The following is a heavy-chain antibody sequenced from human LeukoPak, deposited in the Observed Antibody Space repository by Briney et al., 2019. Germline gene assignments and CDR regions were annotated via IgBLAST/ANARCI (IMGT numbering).Heavy chain of an antibody. V-gene: IGHV3-11*01. CDR2: ISSSGSTI. D-gene: IGHD6-13*01. CDR1: GFTFSDYY. CDR3: ARSPSGQQLALYGMDV. Sequence: GGSLRLSCAASGFTFSDYYMSWIRQAPGKGLEWVSYISSSGSTIYYADSVKGRFTISRDNAKNSLYLQMNSPRAEDTAVYYCARSPSGQQLALYGMDVWGQGTTVTVSS. J-gene: IGHJ6*02.